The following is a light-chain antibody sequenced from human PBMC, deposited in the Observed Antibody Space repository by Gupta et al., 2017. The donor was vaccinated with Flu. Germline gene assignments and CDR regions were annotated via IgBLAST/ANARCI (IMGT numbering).Light chain of an antibody. J-gene: IGKJ1*01. Sequence: SSSYLAWYQQKPGQAPRLLIYGASSRATGIPDRFSGSGSGTDFTLTISRLEPEDFAVYYCQQYFSSSWTFGRGTKVEIK. CDR2: GAS. CDR1: SSSY. V-gene: IGKV3-20*01. CDR3: QQYFSSSWT.